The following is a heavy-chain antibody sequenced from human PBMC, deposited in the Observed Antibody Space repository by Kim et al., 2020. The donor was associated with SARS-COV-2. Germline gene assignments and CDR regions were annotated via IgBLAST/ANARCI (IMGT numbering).Heavy chain of an antibody. Sequence: SETLSLTCTVSGGSISSYYWSWIRQPPGKGLEWIGDIYYSGSTNYNPSLKSRVTISVDTSKNQFSLKLSSVTAADTAVYYCARDRGGVTMVRGAFDGMDVWGQGTTVTVSS. CDR3: ARDRGGVTMVRGAFDGMDV. D-gene: IGHD3-10*01. V-gene: IGHV4-59*13. CDR1: GGSISSYY. J-gene: IGHJ6*02. CDR2: IYYSGST.